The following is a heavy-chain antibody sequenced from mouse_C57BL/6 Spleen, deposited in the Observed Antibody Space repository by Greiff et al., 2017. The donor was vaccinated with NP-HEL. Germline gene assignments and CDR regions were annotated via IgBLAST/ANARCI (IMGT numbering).Heavy chain of an antibody. CDR2: IDPENGDT. CDR1: GFNIKDDY. D-gene: IGHD1-1*01. CDR3: TTHVYGSSYYFDY. Sequence: VQLQQSGAELVRPGASVKLSCTASGFNIKDDYMHWVKQRPEQGLEWIGWIDPENGDTEYASKFQGKATITADTTSNPAYLQLSSLTSEDTSVYYCTTHVYGSSYYFDYWGQGTTLTVSS. V-gene: IGHV14-4*01. J-gene: IGHJ2*01.